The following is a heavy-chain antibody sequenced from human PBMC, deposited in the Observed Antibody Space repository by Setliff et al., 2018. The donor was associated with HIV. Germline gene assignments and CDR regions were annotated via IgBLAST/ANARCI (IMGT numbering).Heavy chain of an antibody. J-gene: IGHJ4*02. CDR2: ISDSGGGT. D-gene: IGHD4-4*01. V-gene: IGHV3-23*01. CDR1: GFAFSTYA. Sequence: GGSLRLSCAASGFAFSTYAMSWVRQAPGKGLEWVSAISDSGGGTYYADSVKGRFTVSRDNSKYTLYLQMNSLRAEDTAVYYCAKGPVTDSEVYFDYWGQGTLVTVSS. CDR3: AKGPVTDSEVYFDY.